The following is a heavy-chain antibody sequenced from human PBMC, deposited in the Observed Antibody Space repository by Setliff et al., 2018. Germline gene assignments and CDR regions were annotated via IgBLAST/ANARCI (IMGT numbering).Heavy chain of an antibody. V-gene: IGHV3-74*01. D-gene: IGHD3-16*01. J-gene: IGHJ3*02. CDR3: TRDWGEAGSTNAFDI. Sequence: GGSLRLSCEASGLTLSNYWMHWVRQGPGKGLVWVSYINFDGSGTNYADSVKGRFTISRDNAKNTLYLQMNRLRAEDTAVYYCTRDWGEAGSTNAFDIWGQGTVVTVSS. CDR2: INFDGSGT. CDR1: GLTLSNYW.